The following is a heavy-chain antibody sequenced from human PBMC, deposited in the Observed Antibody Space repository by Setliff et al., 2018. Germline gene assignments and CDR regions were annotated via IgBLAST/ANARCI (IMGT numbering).Heavy chain of an antibody. CDR1: GYAFGSSG. Sequence: ASVKVSCKASGYAFGSSGISWVRQAPGQGLEWMGWISAYNGYIVYAQKFQGRVTMTTDTSTTTAYMEVRGLRSDDTAVYYCARDRKEIVVKPPAASLDYWGQGTQVTVSS. V-gene: IGHV1-18*01. CDR3: ARDRKEIVVKPPAASLDY. J-gene: IGHJ4*02. D-gene: IGHD2-2*01. CDR2: ISAYNGYI.